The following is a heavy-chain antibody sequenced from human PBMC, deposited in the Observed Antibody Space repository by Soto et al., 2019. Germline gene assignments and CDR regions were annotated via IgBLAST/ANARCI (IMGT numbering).Heavy chain of an antibody. J-gene: IGHJ6*02. Sequence: QVQLQESGPGLVKPSQTLSLTCTVSGGSIFGGNYYWSWIRQHPGKGLERIGYFYDSGRTYYNPSLQSRVTMSVEAFKSQFSLRVTSGNAAETAVSYCEGGGPDEYYYGLDIWGQGTTVTVAS. CDR2: FYDSGRT. CDR1: GGSIFGGNYY. D-gene: IGHD3-16*01. CDR3: EGGGPDEYYYGLDI. V-gene: IGHV4-31*03.